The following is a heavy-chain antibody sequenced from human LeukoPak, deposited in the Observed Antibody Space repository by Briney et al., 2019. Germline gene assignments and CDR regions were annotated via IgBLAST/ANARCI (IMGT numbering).Heavy chain of an antibody. V-gene: IGHV3-21*01. J-gene: IGHJ6*02. CDR2: ISSSSSYI. CDR3: ARDPVVPAASGSYYYYGMDV. D-gene: IGHD2-2*01. CDR1: GFTFSSYS. Sequence: GGSLRLSCAASGFTFSSYSMNWVRQAPGKGLEWVSSISSSSSYIYYADSVKGRFTISRDNAKNSLYLQMNSLRAVDTAVYYCARDPVVPAASGSYYYYGMDVWGQGTTVTVSS.